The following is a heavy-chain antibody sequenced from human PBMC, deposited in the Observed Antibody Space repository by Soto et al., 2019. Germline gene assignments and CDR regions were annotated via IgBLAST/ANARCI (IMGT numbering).Heavy chain of an antibody. D-gene: IGHD6-19*01. CDR2: INPNSGGT. CDR1: GYTFTGYY. V-gene: IGHV1-2*04. CDR3: ARVGYSSGWYYFDY. J-gene: IGHJ4*02. Sequence: ASVKVSCKASGYTFTGYYMHWVRQAPGQGLEWMGWINPNSGGTNYAQKFQGWVTMTRDTSISTAYMERSRLRSDDTAVYYCARVGYSSGWYYFDYWGQGTLVTVSS.